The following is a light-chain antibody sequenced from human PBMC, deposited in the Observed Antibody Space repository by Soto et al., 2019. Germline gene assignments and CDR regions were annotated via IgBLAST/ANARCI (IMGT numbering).Light chain of an antibody. CDR3: QQYSSSPLNT. CDR2: GAS. V-gene: IGKV3-20*01. CDR1: QSVSSSY. Sequence: EIVLTQSPGTLSLSPGERATLSCRASQSVSSSYVAWYQQKPGQAPRLLIYGASSRATGIPDRFSGSGSGTDFTLTISRLESEDFAVYYCQQYSSSPLNTFGQGTKLEIK. J-gene: IGKJ2*01.